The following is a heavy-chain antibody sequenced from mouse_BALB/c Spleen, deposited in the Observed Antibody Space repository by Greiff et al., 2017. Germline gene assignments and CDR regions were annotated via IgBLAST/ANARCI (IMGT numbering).Heavy chain of an antibody. V-gene: IGHV1-9*01. D-gene: IGHD1-1*01. Sequence: QVQLQQSGAELMKPGASVKISCKATGYTFSSYWIEWVKQRPGHGLEWIGEILPGSGSTNYNEKFKGKATFTADTSSNTAYMQLSSLTSEDSAVYYCARVPYGSFSHFDYWGQGTTLTVSS. CDR1: GYTFSSYW. CDR2: ILPGSGST. J-gene: IGHJ2*01. CDR3: ARVPYGSFSHFDY.